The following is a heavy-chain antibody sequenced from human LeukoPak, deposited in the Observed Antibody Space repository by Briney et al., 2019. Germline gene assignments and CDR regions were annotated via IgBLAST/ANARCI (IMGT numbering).Heavy chain of an antibody. J-gene: IGHJ4*02. CDR1: GFTFSSYA. CDR3: AKDRLSVLRFLEWSFDY. D-gene: IGHD3-3*01. V-gene: IGHV3-23*01. Sequence: GGSLRLSCAASGFTFSSYAMSWVRQAPGKGLEWVSTISGSGGSTYYADSVKGRFTISRVNSKNTLYVQMNSLRAEDTAVYYCAKDRLSVLRFLEWSFDYWGQGTLVTVSS. CDR2: ISGSGGST.